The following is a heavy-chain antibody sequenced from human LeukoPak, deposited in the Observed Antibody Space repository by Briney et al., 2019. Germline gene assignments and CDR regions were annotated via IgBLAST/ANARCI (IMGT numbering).Heavy chain of an antibody. CDR1: GGSISSYY. D-gene: IGHD5-18*01. V-gene: IGHV4-4*07. J-gene: IGHJ6*02. CDR2: IYTSGST. CDR3: ARDGTAMVHYYYGMDV. Sequence: PSVTLSLTCTLSGGSISSYYWSWIRQPAGKGLEWIGRIYTSGSTNYNPSLESRVTMSVDTSKNQFSLKLSSVTAADTAVYYCARDGTAMVHYYYGMDVWGQGTTVTVSS.